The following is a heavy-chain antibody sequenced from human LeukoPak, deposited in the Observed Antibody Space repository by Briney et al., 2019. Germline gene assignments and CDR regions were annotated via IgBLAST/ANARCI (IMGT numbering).Heavy chain of an antibody. J-gene: IGHJ2*01. V-gene: IGHV4-34*01. Sequence: SETLPLTCTVSGGSISSYYWSWIRQPPGKGLEWIGEINHSGSTNYNPSLKSRVTISVDTSKNQFSLKLSSVTAADTAVYYCARLYPRYCSSTSCYNRYWYFDLWGRGTLVTVSS. CDR3: ARLYPRYCSSTSCYNRYWYFDL. CDR1: GGSISSYY. CDR2: INHSGST. D-gene: IGHD2-2*02.